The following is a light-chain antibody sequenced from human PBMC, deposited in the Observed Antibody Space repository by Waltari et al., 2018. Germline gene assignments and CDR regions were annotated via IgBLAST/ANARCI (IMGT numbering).Light chain of an antibody. CDR2: GSS. CDR3: QHCLRLPVT. V-gene: IGKV3-20*01. CDR1: VSVSRA. J-gene: IGKJ1*01. Sequence: EIVLTQSQGPLSLSVGERATVSCRPSVSVSRALAWYQQKPGQAPRLLLYGSSTRATGIPDRCSGSGSGTYFSLTISRLEPDDVAVYYCQHCLRLPVTFGQGTTVEI.